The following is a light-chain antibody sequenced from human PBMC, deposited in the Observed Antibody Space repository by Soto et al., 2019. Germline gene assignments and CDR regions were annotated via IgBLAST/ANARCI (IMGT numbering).Light chain of an antibody. CDR3: QQYGSSPPYT. J-gene: IGKJ2*01. V-gene: IGKV3-20*01. CDR1: QSVSSSY. CDR2: GAS. Sequence: EIVLTQSPGTLSLSPGERATLSCMASQSVSSSYLAWYQQKPGQAPRLLIYGASSRATGIPDRFSGSGSGKDFTLTISRLEPEDFAAYYCQQYGSSPPYTFGQGTKLEIK.